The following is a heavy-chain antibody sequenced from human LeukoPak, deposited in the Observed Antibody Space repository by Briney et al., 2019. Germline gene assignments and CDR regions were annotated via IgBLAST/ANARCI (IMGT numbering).Heavy chain of an antibody. V-gene: IGHV3-21*01. J-gene: IGHJ4*02. Sequence: GGSLRLSCAASGFTFSSCVFNWVRQAPGKGLEWVSSIGPTGTDRYYADSVRGRFTISRDNAKNSMYPQMDSLRDEDTAVYYCATETIGRHYDYWGQGTLLTVSS. D-gene: IGHD1-14*01. CDR2: IGPTGTDR. CDR3: ATETIGRHYDY. CDR1: GFTFSSCV.